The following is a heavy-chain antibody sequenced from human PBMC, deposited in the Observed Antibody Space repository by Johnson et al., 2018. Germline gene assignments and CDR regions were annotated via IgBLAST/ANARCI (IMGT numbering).Heavy chain of an antibody. D-gene: IGHD1-26*01. CDR3: ARDGYECGRGHTPPYCYYYMDV. V-gene: IGHV3-30-3*01. CDR1: GFTFSSYA. Sequence: QVQLVQSGGGVVQPGRSLRLSCAASGFTFSSYAMHWVRQAPGKGLEWVAVISYDGSNKYYADSVKGRFTISRDNSKNTLYLQMNSLGAEDTAGYYCARDGYECGRGHTPPYCYYYMDVGGKGTTVTVSS. CDR2: ISYDGSNK. J-gene: IGHJ6*03.